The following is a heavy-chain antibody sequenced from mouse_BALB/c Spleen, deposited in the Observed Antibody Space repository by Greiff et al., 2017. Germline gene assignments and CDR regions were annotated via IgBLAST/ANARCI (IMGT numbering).Heavy chain of an antibody. J-gene: IGHJ4*01. V-gene: IGHV1-26*01. Sequence: VQLKESGPELVKPGASVKMSCKASGYTFTDYYMKWVKQSHGKSLEWIGDINPNNGDTFYNQKFKGKATLTVDKSSSTAYMQLNSLTSEDSAVYYCARKGIYYGNLYYYAMDYWGQGTSVTVSS. CDR1: GYTFTDYY. CDR3: ARKGIYYGNLYYYAMDY. CDR2: INPNNGDT. D-gene: IGHD2-1*01.